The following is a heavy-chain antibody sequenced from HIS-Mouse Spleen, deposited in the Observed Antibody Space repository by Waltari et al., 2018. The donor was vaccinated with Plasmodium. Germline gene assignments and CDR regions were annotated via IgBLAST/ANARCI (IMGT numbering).Heavy chain of an antibody. CDR3: ARVLGYKAAAGTFVEYFQH. V-gene: IGHV1-2*02. D-gene: IGHD6-13*01. Sequence: QVQLVQSGAEVKKPGASVKVSCKASGYTFTGYYMHWVRQAPGQGLEWRAGTNPNSGGTNYAQKLQGRVTMTRDTSISTAYMELSRLRSDDTAVYYCARVLGYKAAAGTFVEYFQHWGQGTLVTVSS. CDR1: GYTFTGYY. CDR2: TNPNSGGT. J-gene: IGHJ1*01.